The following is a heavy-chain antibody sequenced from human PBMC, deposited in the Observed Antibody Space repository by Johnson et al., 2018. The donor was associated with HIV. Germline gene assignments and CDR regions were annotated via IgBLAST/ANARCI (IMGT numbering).Heavy chain of an antibody. V-gene: IGHV3-72*01. CDR1: GFTVSSNY. Sequence: VQLVESGGGLVQPGGSLRLSCAASGFTVSSNYMDWVRQAPGKGLEWVARAKTKVTNYITQYAASVEGRFTISRDDSKNSLYLQMNSLRAEDTAVYYCARDFRSVGANDAFDIWGQGTMVTVSS. D-gene: IGHD1-26*01. CDR3: ARDFRSVGANDAFDI. J-gene: IGHJ3*02. CDR2: AKTKVTNYIT.